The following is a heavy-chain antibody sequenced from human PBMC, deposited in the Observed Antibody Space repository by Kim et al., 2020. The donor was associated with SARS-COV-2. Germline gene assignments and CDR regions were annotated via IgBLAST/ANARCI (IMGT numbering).Heavy chain of an antibody. J-gene: IGHJ5*02. D-gene: IGHD2-2*01. Sequence: TPRLKSRVTISADTSTNQFSLELSPVTPAGTAVYYCARHDQLNSYGGFDPWGQGTLVTVSS. V-gene: IGHV4-39*01. CDR3: ARHDQLNSYGGFDP.